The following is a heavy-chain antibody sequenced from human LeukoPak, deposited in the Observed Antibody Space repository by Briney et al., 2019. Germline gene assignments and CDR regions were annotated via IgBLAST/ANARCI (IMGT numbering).Heavy chain of an antibody. CDR1: GFTFSSYS. J-gene: IGHJ4*02. D-gene: IGHD6-13*01. Sequence: GGSLRLSCAASGFTFSSYSMNWVRQAPGKGLEWVSSISGSSRHKYYADSVKGRFTISRDNAKNSLYLQMNSLRAEDTAVYYCARTANFAAGYYIDYWGQGTLVTISS. CDR3: ARTANFAAGYYIDY. V-gene: IGHV3-21*01. CDR2: ISGSSRHK.